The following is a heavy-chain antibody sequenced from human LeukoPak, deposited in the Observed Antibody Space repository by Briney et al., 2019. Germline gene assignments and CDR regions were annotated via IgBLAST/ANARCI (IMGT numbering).Heavy chain of an antibody. CDR3: ASSYPNDYGDYVHAALYYFDY. CDR2: INHSGST. Sequence: SETLSLTCAVYGGSFSGYYWSWIRQPPGKGLEWIGEINHSGSTNYNPSLKSRVTISVDTSKNQFSLKLSSVTAADTAVYYCASSYPNDYGDYVHAALYYFDYWGQGTLVTVSS. J-gene: IGHJ4*02. CDR1: GGSFSGYY. V-gene: IGHV4-34*01. D-gene: IGHD4-17*01.